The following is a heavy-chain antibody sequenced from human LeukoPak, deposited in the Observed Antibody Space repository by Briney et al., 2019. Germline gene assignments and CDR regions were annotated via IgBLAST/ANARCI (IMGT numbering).Heavy chain of an antibody. CDR2: IRYDGTNK. V-gene: IGHV3-30*02. CDR3: TSPPHITAAAGGY. J-gene: IGHJ4*02. D-gene: IGHD6-13*01. Sequence: PGGSLRLSCTASGFTFSIFGMHWVRQAPGKGLEWVAFIRYDGTNKYYADSVKGRFTISRDNAKSTLYLQMNSLRADDTAVYYCTSPPHITAAAGGYWGQGTLVTVSS. CDR1: GFTFSIFG.